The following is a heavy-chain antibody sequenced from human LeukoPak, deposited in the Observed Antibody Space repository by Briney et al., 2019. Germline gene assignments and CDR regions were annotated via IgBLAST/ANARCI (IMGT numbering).Heavy chain of an antibody. J-gene: IGHJ6*03. Sequence: GASVKVSCKAFGYTFTGYYMHWVRQAPGQGLEWMGWINPNSGGTNYAQKFQGRVTMTRDASISTAYMELSRLRSDDTAVYYCARIHCSSTSCYRGYYYYYMDVWGKGTTVTVSS. D-gene: IGHD2-2*02. CDR1: GYTFTGYY. V-gene: IGHV1-2*02. CDR3: ARIHCSSTSCYRGYYYYYMDV. CDR2: INPNSGGT.